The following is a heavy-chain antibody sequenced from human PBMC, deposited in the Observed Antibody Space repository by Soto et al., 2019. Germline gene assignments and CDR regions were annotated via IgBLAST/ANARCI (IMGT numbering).Heavy chain of an antibody. V-gene: IGHV4-59*01. D-gene: IGHD5-18*01. CDR3: ARARGYSYGLGY. CDR1: GGSISSYY. J-gene: IGHJ4*02. Sequence: SETLSLTCTVSGGSISSYYWSWIRQPPGKGLEWIGYIYYSGSTNYNPSLKSRVTISVDTSKNQFSLKLSSVTAADTAVYYCARARGYSYGLGYWGQGALVTVSS. CDR2: IYYSGST.